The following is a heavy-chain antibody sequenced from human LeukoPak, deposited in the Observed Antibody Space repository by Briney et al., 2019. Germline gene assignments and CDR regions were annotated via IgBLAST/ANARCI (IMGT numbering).Heavy chain of an antibody. CDR1: GFTFSSYG. D-gene: IGHD5-18*01. J-gene: IGHJ4*02. Sequence: PGRSLRLSCAASGFTFSSYGMHWVRQAPGKGLEWVAVISYDGSHKYYADSVKGRFTISRDNSKNTLYLQMNSLRAEDTAVYYCAKDRQLWPFDYWGQGTLVTVSS. V-gene: IGHV3-30*18. CDR3: AKDRQLWPFDY. CDR2: ISYDGSHK.